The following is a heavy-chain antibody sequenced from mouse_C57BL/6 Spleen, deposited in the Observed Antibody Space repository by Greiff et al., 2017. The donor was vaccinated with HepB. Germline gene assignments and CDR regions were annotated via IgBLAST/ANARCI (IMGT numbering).Heavy chain of an antibody. Sequence: VQLQQPGAELVKPGASVKMSCKASGYTFTSYWITWVKQRPGQGLEWIGDIYPGSGSTNYNEKFKSKATLTVDTSSSTAYMQLSSLTSEDSAVYYCAREGELRDYAMDYWGQGTSVTVSS. J-gene: IGHJ4*01. D-gene: IGHD1-1*01. CDR2: IYPGSGST. CDR3: AREGELRDYAMDY. V-gene: IGHV1-55*01. CDR1: GYTFTSYW.